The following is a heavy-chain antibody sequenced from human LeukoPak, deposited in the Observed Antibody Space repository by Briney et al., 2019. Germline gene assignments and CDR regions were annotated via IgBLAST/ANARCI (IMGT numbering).Heavy chain of an antibody. CDR3: ASSEYSSSPRENWFDP. CDR1: GGTFSSYA. J-gene: IGHJ5*02. Sequence: SVKVSCKASGGTFSSYAISWVRQAPGQGLEWMGRIIPILGIANYAQKFQGRVTITADKSTSTAYMELSSLRSEDTAVYYCASSEYSSSPRENWFDPWGQGTLVTVSS. CDR2: IIPILGIA. V-gene: IGHV1-69*04. D-gene: IGHD6-6*01.